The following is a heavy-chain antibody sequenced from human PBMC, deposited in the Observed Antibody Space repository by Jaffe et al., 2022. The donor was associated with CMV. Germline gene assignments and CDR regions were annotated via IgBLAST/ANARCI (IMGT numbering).Heavy chain of an antibody. CDR1: GYTFATYY. CDR3: ARGGTQQTYDSSGYKY. J-gene: IGHJ4*02. CDR2: VNPSGGST. V-gene: IGHV1-46*01. Sequence: QVQLVQSGAEVKEPGASAKLSCKASGYTFATYYIHWVRQAPGQGLEWVGIVNPSGGSTSYAQKFQGRVTMTRDTSTSTVYMELSSLRSEDAAVYYCARGGTQQTYDSSGYKYWGQGTLVTVSS. D-gene: IGHD3-22*01.